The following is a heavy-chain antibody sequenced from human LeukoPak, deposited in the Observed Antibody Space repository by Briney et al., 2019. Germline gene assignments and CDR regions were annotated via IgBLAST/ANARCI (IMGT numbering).Heavy chain of an antibody. CDR2: IKQDGSEK. D-gene: IGHD6-13*01. CDR3: ASASSHRIAAGGDY. V-gene: IGHV3-7*01. Sequence: GGSLRLSCAASGFTFSTYWMSWVRQAPGKGLEWVGNIKQDGSEKYYVDSVKGRFTISRDNAKNSLYLQMNSLRAEDTAVYYCASASSHRIAAGGDYWGQGTLVTVSS. CDR1: GFTFSTYW. J-gene: IGHJ4*02.